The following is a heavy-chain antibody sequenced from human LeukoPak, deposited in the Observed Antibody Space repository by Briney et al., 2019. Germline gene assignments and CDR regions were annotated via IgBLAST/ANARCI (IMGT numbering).Heavy chain of an antibody. CDR1: GGSFSGYY. J-gene: IGHJ5*02. V-gene: IGHV4-34*01. CDR3: ARGRGRVTMVRGVINWFDP. Sequence: TSETLSLTCAVYGGSFSGYYWGWIRQPPGKGLEWIGEINHSGSTNYNPSLKSRVTISVDTSKNQFSLKLSSVTAADTAVYYCARGRGRVTMVRGVINWFDPWGQGTLVTVSS. CDR2: INHSGST. D-gene: IGHD3-10*01.